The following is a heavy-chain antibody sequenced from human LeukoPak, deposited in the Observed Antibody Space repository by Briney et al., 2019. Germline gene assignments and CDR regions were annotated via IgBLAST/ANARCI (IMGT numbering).Heavy chain of an antibody. D-gene: IGHD3-10*01. V-gene: IGHV4-34*01. J-gene: IGHJ4*02. CDR1: GGSFSGYY. CDR3: ASPYGSGSYYNGTTDY. CDR2: INHSGST. Sequence: SETLSLTCAVYGGSFSGYYWSWIRQPPGKGLEWIGEINHSGSTNYNPSLKSRVTISVDTSKNQFSLKLSSVTAADTAVYYCASPYGSGSYYNGTTDYWGQGTLVTVSS.